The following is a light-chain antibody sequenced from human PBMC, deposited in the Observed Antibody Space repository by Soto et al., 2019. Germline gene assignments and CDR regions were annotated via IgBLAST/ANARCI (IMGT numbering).Light chain of an antibody. CDR3: QQYNSYPCT. Sequence: DIQMTQSPSTLSASVGDRVTITCRASQSISSWLAWYQQKPGKAPKLLLYKAFSLESGVPSRFSGSGSGTEFTLTISSLQPDDFATEYGQQYNSYPCTFGQGTKVEIK. CDR1: QSISSW. CDR2: KAF. V-gene: IGKV1-5*03. J-gene: IGKJ1*01.